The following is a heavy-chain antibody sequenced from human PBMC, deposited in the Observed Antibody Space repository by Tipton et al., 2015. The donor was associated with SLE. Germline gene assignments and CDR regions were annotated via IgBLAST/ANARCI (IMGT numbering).Heavy chain of an antibody. CDR2: IWFDGSDQ. CDR3: AREDHSTYIY. Sequence: RSLRLSCEASGFSFRSHAMHWVRQAPGKGLEWVAVIWFDGSDQSYADSVRGRFTISRDNAKDTLFLQMNGLRAEDTALYYCAREDHSTYIYWGQGTLVTVSS. V-gene: IGHV3-33*08. CDR1: GFSFRSHA. J-gene: IGHJ4*02. D-gene: IGHD4-11*01.